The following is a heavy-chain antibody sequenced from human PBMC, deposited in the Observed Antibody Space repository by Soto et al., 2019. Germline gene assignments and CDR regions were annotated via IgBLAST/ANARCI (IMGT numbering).Heavy chain of an antibody. CDR1: GFTFSDHY. CDR3: AMGDYGRY. Sequence: QVQLVESGGGLVKPGTSLRLSCAASGFTFSDHYMSWIRQAPGKGLEWLSHISARSTYTNYGDSVEGRFSISRDNVKQTVYLQMNSLTVDDTAIYYCAMGDYGRYWGPGTLVTVSS. D-gene: IGHD4-17*01. J-gene: IGHJ4*02. V-gene: IGHV3-11*06. CDR2: ISARSTYT.